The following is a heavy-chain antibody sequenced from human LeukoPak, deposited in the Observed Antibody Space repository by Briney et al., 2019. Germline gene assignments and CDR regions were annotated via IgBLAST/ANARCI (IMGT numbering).Heavy chain of an antibody. V-gene: IGHV1-18*01. CDR1: GYTFMSHG. CDR3: ARATGTWGHDGFDI. J-gene: IGHJ3*02. Sequence: AASVKVSCKAYGYTFMSHGISWVRQAPGQGLEWMGWIGGSSSNTNYAQRLQGRVTMTTDTSTTTAYMELRSLRSDDTAVYYCARATGTWGHDGFDIWGQGTMVTVSS. D-gene: IGHD3-16*01. CDR2: IGGSSSNT.